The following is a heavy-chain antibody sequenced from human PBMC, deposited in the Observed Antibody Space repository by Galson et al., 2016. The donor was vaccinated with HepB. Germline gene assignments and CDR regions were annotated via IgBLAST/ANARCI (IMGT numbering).Heavy chain of an antibody. Sequence: SETLSLTCAVSGDSINSYNLWSWVRQSPGKSLEWIGYIHYSGSTNCNPSLKTRVTISVDTSQNQFSLNLRSVTPADTATYYCARAPDSGFDVYGWSHWGQGALVTVSS. CDR1: GDSINSYN. CDR2: IHYSGST. J-gene: IGHJ4*02. V-gene: IGHV4-4*02. D-gene: IGHD5-12*01. CDR3: ARAPDSGFDVYGWSH.